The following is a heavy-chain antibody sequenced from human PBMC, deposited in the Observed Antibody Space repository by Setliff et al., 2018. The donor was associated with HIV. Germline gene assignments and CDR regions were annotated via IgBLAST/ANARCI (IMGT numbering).Heavy chain of an antibody. CDR3: ARSYGGSGSSRHWYY. CDR2: VYYSGSA. CDR1: GDSISGSTYY. D-gene: IGHD3-22*01. Sequence: PSETLSLTCTVSGDSISGSTYYWGWIRQPPGKGLEWIGSVYYSGSAYYNPSLGSRVTISVDTSKNQFSLSLSSVTAADTAFYYCARSYGGSGSSRHWYYWGQGTLVTVSS. J-gene: IGHJ4*02. V-gene: IGHV4-39*01.